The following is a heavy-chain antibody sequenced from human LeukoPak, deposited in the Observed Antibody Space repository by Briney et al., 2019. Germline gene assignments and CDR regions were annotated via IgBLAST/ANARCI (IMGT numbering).Heavy chain of an antibody. Sequence: ASVKVSCKASGYTFTSSWIGWVRQMPGTGLEWMGIIYPGDSETKYSPSFQGQVTISADTSTSTAYLQWNSLKASDTAIYYCAKHYNSGWYGHYWGQGTLVTVSS. J-gene: IGHJ4*02. CDR3: AKHYNSGWYGHY. CDR1: GYTFTSSW. CDR2: IYPGDSET. D-gene: IGHD6-19*01. V-gene: IGHV5-51*01.